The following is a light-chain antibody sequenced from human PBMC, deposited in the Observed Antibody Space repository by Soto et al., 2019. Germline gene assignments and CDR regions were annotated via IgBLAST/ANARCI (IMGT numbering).Light chain of an antibody. V-gene: IGKV3-20*01. CDR1: QSVSSSY. J-gene: IGKJ5*01. Sequence: EIVLTQSPGTLSLSPGERATLSCRASQSVSSSYLAWYQQKPGQAPRLLIYGASSRATGIPDRFSGSGSGTDFTLTIRRLEPEDFAVYYCQQYGSSLITFGQGTRLEIK. CDR3: QQYGSSLIT. CDR2: GAS.